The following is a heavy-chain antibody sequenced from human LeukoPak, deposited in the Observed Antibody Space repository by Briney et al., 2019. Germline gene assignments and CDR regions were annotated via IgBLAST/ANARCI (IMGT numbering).Heavy chain of an antibody. V-gene: IGHV1-2*02. CDR3: ARDSSYSGYDY. CDR1: GYTFTGYY. J-gene: IGHJ4*02. CDR2: INPNSGVT. Sequence: ASVKVSCKASGYTFTGYYMHWVRHAPGQGLEWMGWINPNSGVTNYAQKFQGRVTMTRDTSISTAYMELSRLRSDDTAVYYCARDSSYSGYDYWGQGTLVTVSS. D-gene: IGHD1-26*01.